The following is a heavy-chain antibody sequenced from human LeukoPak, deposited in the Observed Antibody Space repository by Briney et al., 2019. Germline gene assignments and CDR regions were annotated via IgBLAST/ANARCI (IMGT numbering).Heavy chain of an antibody. V-gene: IGHV4-59*11. CDR1: SGSISFHY. CDR3: ARLLNNDRSGDPDTFDI. CDR2: IYYSGTT. Sequence: PSETLSLTCSVSSGSISFHYWSWIRQPPGKGLEWLGFIYYSGTTRYNPSLRGRVTMSAGTSKNHFSLKLTSVTAADTAVYYCARLLNNDRSGDPDTFDIWGQGILVIVSS. D-gene: IGHD3-22*01. J-gene: IGHJ4*02.